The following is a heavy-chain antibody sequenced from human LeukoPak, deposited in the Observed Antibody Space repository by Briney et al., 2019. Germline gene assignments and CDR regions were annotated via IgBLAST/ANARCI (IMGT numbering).Heavy chain of an antibody. CDR1: GGSISSHY. Sequence: SETLSFTCTVSGGSISSHYWSWIRQPPGKGLEWIGYIYYSGSTNYNPSLKSRVTISVDTSKNQFPLKLSSVTAADTAVYYCARDLAIAAAEFWDGVDYWGQGTLVTVSS. CDR3: ARDLAIAAAEFWDGVDY. CDR2: IYYSGST. J-gene: IGHJ4*02. V-gene: IGHV4-59*11. D-gene: IGHD6-13*01.